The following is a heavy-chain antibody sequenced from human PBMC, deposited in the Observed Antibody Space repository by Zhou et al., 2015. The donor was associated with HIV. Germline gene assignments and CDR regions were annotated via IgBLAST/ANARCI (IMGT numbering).Heavy chain of an antibody. CDR1: GGTFSSFG. V-gene: IGHV1-69*14. CDR3: ARDWVLYDSAGAGIDV. D-gene: IGHD3-22*01. CDR2: IIPIFGTA. Sequence: QVQLLQSGAEVKKPGSSVKVSCKASGGTFSSFGISWVRQAPGQGLQWMGGIIPIFGTATYAQKFQGRVSITADKSSSTAYMELSSLRSEDTALYYCARDWVLYDSAGAGIDVWGQGTMVTVSS. J-gene: IGHJ3*01.